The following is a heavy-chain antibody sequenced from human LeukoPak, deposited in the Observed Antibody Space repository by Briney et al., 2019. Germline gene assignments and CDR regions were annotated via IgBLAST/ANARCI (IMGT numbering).Heavy chain of an antibody. CDR1: GDSISSYN. D-gene: IGHD4/OR15-4a*01. V-gene: IGHV4-59*01. J-gene: IGHJ3*02. CDR3: ALRMTNRASEI. Sequence: PSETLSLTCTVSGDSISSYNWNWIRQPPGKGLEWIGDINYSGTTNYNPSLKSRVTILVDTSKNQFSLKLSSGTAADTAVYYCALRMTNRASEIWGQGTVVTVSS. CDR2: INYSGTT.